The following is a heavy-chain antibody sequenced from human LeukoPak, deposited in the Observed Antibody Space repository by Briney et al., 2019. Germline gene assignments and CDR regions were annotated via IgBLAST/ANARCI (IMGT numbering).Heavy chain of an antibody. CDR1: GFSFRNYG. D-gene: IGHD6-13*01. V-gene: IGHV3-30*02. CDR3: ARDFGIAAAGYYFDY. Sequence: GGSLRLSCTASGFSFRNYGMHWVRQAPGKGLEWVAYIRHDGSNKYYADSVKGRFTISRDNSKNTLYLQMNSLRAEDTAVYYCARDFGIAAAGYYFDYWGQGTLVTVSS. CDR2: IRHDGSNK. J-gene: IGHJ4*02.